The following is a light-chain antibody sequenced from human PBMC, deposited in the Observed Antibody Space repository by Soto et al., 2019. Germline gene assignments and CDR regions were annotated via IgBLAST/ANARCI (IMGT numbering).Light chain of an antibody. CDR1: QSISSW. Sequence: DIQMTQSPSTLSASVGDRVTITCRASQSISSWLAWYQQKPGKAPKLLIYDAYSLESGVPSRFSGSGSGTEFTLTISSLQPDDFATYYCKHYNSYSEAFGQGTKVDI. CDR2: DAY. J-gene: IGKJ1*01. CDR3: KHYNSYSEA. V-gene: IGKV1-5*01.